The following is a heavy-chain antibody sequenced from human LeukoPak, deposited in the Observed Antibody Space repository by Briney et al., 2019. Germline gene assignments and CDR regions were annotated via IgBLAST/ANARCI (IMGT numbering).Heavy chain of an antibody. CDR2: ISSSSSYI. V-gene: IGHV3-21*06. Sequence: GGSLRFSCAASGFTFSSYSMNWVRQAPGKGLKWVSSISSSSSYIYYADSVRGRFTISRDNAKNSLYLQMNSLRAEDTAVYYCAELGITMIGGVWGKGTTVTISS. CDR1: GFTFSSYS. J-gene: IGHJ6*04. D-gene: IGHD3-10*02. CDR3: AELGITMIGGV.